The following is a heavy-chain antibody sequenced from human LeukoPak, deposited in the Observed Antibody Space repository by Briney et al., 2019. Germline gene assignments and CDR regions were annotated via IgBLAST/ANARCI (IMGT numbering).Heavy chain of an antibody. V-gene: IGHV4-34*01. Sequence: SETLSLTCTVSGGPISSCYWSWIRQPPGKGLEWIGEINHSGSTNYNPSLKSRVTISVDTSKNQFSLKLSSVTAADTAVYYCARLSGRGLPAGYWGQGTLVTVSS. J-gene: IGHJ4*02. D-gene: IGHD3-10*01. CDR1: GGPISSCY. CDR3: ARLSGRGLPAGY. CDR2: INHSGST.